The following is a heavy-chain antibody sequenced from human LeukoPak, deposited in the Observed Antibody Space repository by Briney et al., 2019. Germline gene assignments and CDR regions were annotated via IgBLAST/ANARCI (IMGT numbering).Heavy chain of an antibody. J-gene: IGHJ4*02. CDR3: ARGRRDSSGSSDY. CDR2: IYYSGST. CDR1: GGSLSSYY. V-gene: IGHV4-59*01. D-gene: IGHD3-22*01. Sequence: PSETLSLTCTDSGGSLSSYYWSWIRQPPGKGREWIGYIYYSGSTNYNPSITSRVTIAVDTSKNQFPLKLSSVTAADTAVYYCARGRRDSSGSSDYWGQGTLVTVSS.